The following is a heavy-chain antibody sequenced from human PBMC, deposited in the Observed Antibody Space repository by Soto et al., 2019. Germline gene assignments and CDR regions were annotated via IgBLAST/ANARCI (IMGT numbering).Heavy chain of an antibody. CDR1: GGSISSYY. CDR3: ARGYCSSTSCFDP. J-gene: IGHJ5*02. Sequence: SETLSLTSTVPGGSISSYYWRWIRQPPGKGLEWIGHIYYSGSTSYNPSLKSRVTISVDTSKNQFSLKLSSVTAADTAVYYCARGYCSSTSCFDPWGQGTLVTVSS. V-gene: IGHV4-59*12. D-gene: IGHD2-2*01. CDR2: IYYSGST.